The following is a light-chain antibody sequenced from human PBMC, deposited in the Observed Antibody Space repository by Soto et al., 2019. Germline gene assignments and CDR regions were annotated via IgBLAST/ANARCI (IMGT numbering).Light chain of an antibody. CDR2: DAS. J-gene: IGKJ1*01. V-gene: IGKV1-5*01. Sequence: DIQMTQSPSSLSASVGDRVTITCRASQSISNWLAWYQQKPGKAPKLLIYDASTLESGVPSRFSGGGFGTDFTLTISSLQPDDFATYYCQQYSSYSTFGQGTKVHI. CDR1: QSISNW. CDR3: QQYSSYST.